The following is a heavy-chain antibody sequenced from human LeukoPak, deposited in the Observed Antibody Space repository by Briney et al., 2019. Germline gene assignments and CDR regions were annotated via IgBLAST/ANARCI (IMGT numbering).Heavy chain of an antibody. D-gene: IGHD5-18*01. J-gene: IGHJ4*02. V-gene: IGHV4-59*01. Sequence: SETLSLTCTVSGGSISIYYWSWIRQPPGKGLEWIGYIYYSGSTNYNPSLKSRVTISVDTSKNQFSLKLSSVTAADTAVYYCARGYSYGYLVFDYWGQGTLVTVSS. CDR1: GGSISIYY. CDR3: ARGYSYGYLVFDY. CDR2: IYYSGST.